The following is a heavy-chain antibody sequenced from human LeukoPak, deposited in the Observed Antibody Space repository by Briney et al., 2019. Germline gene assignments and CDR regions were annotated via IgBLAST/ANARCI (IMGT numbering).Heavy chain of an antibody. CDR2: ISSSSSYI. D-gene: IGHD4-17*01. J-gene: IGHJ4*02. Sequence: PGGSLRLSCAASGFTFSSYSMNWVRQAPGKGLEWVSSISSSSSYICYADSVKGRFTISRDNAKNSLYLQMNSLRAEDTAVYYCARVGYGDYFPHYWGQGTLFTVSS. V-gene: IGHV3-21*01. CDR3: ARVGYGDYFPHY. CDR1: GFTFSSYS.